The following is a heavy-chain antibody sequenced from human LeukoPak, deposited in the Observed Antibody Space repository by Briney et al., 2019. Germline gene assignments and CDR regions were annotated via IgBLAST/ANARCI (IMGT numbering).Heavy chain of an antibody. CDR1: GGSICSYY. CDR2: IYYSGST. D-gene: IGHD2-2*01. V-gene: IGHV4-59*01. Sequence: PSETLSLTCTVSGGSICSYYWSWLRQPPGKGLEGLGYIYYSGSTNYNPSLKSRVTISVDTSNNQFSLKLSSVTAADTAVYYCARGEIVVVPAAMRRWYYMDVWGKGTTVTVSS. J-gene: IGHJ6*03. CDR3: ARGEIVVVPAAMRRWYYMDV.